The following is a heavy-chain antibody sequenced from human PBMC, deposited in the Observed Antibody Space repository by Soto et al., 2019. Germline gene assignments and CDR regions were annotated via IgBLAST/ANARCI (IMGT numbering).Heavy chain of an antibody. CDR1: GFTFSSYA. Sequence: QVQLVESGGGVVQPGRSLRLSCAASGFTFSSYAMHWVRQAPGKGLEWVAVISYDGSNKYYADSVKGRFTISRDNSKNTLYLQMNSLRAEDTAVSYCARGTAMTTVTTWNYWGQGTLVTVSS. CDR3: ARGTAMTTVTTWNY. V-gene: IGHV3-30-3*01. D-gene: IGHD4-17*01. J-gene: IGHJ4*02. CDR2: ISYDGSNK.